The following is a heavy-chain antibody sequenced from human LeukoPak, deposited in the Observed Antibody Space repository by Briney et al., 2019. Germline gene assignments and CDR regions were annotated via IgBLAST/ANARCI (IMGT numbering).Heavy chain of an antibody. CDR1: GFPFISYT. V-gene: IGHV3-30*04. Sequence: GGSLRLSCVASGFPFISYTMHWVRQAPGKGLEWVAVMSYDGSHKFHADSVKGRFTISRDNSKNTVYLQVNSLRAEDTATYYCARDVGGYAFDYWGQGTLVTVSS. CDR3: ARDVGGYAFDY. D-gene: IGHD5-12*01. CDR2: MSYDGSHK. J-gene: IGHJ4*02.